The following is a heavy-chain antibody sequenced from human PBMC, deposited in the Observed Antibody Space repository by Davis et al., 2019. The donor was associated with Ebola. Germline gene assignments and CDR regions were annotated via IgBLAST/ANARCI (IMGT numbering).Heavy chain of an antibody. D-gene: IGHD2-8*01. J-gene: IGHJ5*02. Sequence: SQTLSLTCAISGDSVSSHSAAWNWIRQSPSRGLEWLGRTYYRSKWYNDYAVSVKSRITINLDTSKNQFSLQLNSVTPEDTAVYYCARGYCTNGVCYGGWFDPWGQGTLVTVSS. CDR3: ARGYCTNGVCYGGWFDP. V-gene: IGHV6-1*01. CDR1: GDSVSSHSAA. CDR2: TYYRSKWYN.